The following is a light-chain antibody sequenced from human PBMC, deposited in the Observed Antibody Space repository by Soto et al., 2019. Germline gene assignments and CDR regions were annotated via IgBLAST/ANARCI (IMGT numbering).Light chain of an antibody. V-gene: IGLV2-14*01. Sequence: QLVLTQPASVSGSPGQSITISCTGTSSDVGGYNYVSWYQQHPGKAPKLMIYDVSNRPSGVSNRFSGSTSGNTASLTISGLQAEDEADYYCSSYTSSSTVVFGGGTQLTVL. CDR2: DVS. CDR3: SSYTSSSTVV. J-gene: IGLJ2*01. CDR1: SSDVGGYNY.